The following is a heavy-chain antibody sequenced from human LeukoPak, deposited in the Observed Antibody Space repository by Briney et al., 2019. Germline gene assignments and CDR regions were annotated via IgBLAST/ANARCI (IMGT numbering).Heavy chain of an antibody. V-gene: IGHV4-39*07. Sequence: SETLSLTCSVSGGAIGGSSYYWGWVRQPPGKGLEWIGTIYYTGSTSYNPSLKSRVTMSVDMSKNQFSLKVSSVTAADTAVYYCARGSWWLQSVDSWGQGTLVTVSS. CDR3: ARGSWWLQSVDS. CDR2: IYYTGST. CDR1: GGAIGGSSYY. D-gene: IGHD5-12*01. J-gene: IGHJ4*02.